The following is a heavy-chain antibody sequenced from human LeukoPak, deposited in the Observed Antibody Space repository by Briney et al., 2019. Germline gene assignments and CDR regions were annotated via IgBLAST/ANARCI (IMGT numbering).Heavy chain of an antibody. V-gene: IGHV3-48*04. CDR2: ITGSSDII. J-gene: IGHJ4*02. Sequence: PGGSLRLSCAASGFTFSTYSMNWVRQAPGKGLEWLSYITGSSDIIRYADSVGGRFTISRDNAKNSLLLQMNSLGAEDTAVYYCARVGYYGGSNFDYWGQGTLVTVSS. CDR3: ARVGYYGGSNFDY. CDR1: GFTFSTYS. D-gene: IGHD3-16*01.